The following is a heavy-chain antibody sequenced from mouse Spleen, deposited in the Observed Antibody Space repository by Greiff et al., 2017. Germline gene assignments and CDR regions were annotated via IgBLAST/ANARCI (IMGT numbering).Heavy chain of an antibody. V-gene: IGHV1-19*01. CDR3: AREGDGDAMDY. CDR1: GYTFTDYY. CDR2: INPYNGGT. Sequence: EVKLMESGPVLVKPGASVKMSCKASGYTFTDYYMNWVKQSHGKSLEWIGVINPYNGGTSYNQKFKGKATLTVDKSSSTAYMELNSLTSEDSAVYYCAREGDGDAMDYWGQGTSVTVSS. J-gene: IGHJ4*01. D-gene: IGHD2-3*01.